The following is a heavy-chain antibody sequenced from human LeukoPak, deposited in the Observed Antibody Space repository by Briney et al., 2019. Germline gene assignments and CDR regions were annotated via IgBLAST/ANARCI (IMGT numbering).Heavy chain of an antibody. CDR2: IYYSGGT. J-gene: IGHJ6*02. V-gene: IGHV4-59*01. D-gene: IGHD5-24*01. Sequence: SETLSLTCTVSGGSISSYYWSWIRQPPGKGLEWIGYIYYSGGTNYNPSLKSRVTISVDTSKNQFSLKLSSVTAADTAVYYCARDSGRDGYNPLYYYYGMDVWGQGTTVTVSS. CDR3: ARDSGRDGYNPLYYYYGMDV. CDR1: GGSISSYY.